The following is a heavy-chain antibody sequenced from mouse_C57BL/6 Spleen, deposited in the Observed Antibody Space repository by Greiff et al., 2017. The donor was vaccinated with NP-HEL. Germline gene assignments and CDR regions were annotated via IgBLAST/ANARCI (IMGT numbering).Heavy chain of an antibody. D-gene: IGHD2-4*01. CDR2: ISNGGGST. Sequence: DVKLVESGGGLVQPGGSLKLSCAASGFTFSDYYMYWVRQTPEKRLEWVAYISNGGGSTYYPDTVKGRFTISRDNAKNTLYLQMSRLKSEDTAMYYCARQWDYDAWFAYWGQGTLVTVSA. J-gene: IGHJ3*01. CDR3: ARQWDYDAWFAY. CDR1: GFTFSDYY. V-gene: IGHV5-12*01.